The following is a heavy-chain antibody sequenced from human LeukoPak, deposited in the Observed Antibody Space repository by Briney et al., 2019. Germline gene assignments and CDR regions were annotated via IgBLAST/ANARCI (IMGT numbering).Heavy chain of an antibody. Sequence: GGSLRLSCAASGFTFSSYAMSWVRPAPGKGLERVSGISGSGFTTYYADSVKGRFTISRGNSKNTLYVQMNSLRTDDMAVYYCAKSSNHYRPFDDWGQGTLVTVSS. CDR1: GFTFSSYA. D-gene: IGHD3-16*02. CDR2: ISGSGFTT. V-gene: IGHV3-23*01. J-gene: IGHJ4*02. CDR3: AKSSNHYRPFDD.